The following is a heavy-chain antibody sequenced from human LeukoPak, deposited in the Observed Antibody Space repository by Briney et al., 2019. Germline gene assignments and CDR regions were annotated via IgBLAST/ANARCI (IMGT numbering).Heavy chain of an antibody. CDR3: ARSGIAAAGFAGVNYYYYYMDV. CDR1: GFTVSSNY. V-gene: IGHV3-66*02. J-gene: IGHJ6*03. CDR2: IYSGGST. D-gene: IGHD6-13*01. Sequence: GGSLRLSCAASGFTVSSNYMSWVRQAPGKGLEWVSAIYSGGSTYYADYVERRFTISTDNNKNTLHHHINSQRAEDTAVYDCARSGIAAAGFAGVNYYYYYMDVWGKGTTVTVSS.